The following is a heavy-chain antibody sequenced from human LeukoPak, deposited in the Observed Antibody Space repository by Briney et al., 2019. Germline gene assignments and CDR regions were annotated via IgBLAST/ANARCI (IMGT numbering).Heavy chain of an antibody. CDR3: AKGVAVASPYYFDY. J-gene: IGHJ4*02. D-gene: IGHD6-19*01. CDR1: GFTFSSYA. CDR2: ISGSGSST. V-gene: IGHV3-23*01. Sequence: GGSLRLSCAASGFTFSSYAMRWVRQAPGRGRAWVSPISGSGSSTYYADSVKGRFTISRDNSKNTLYLQMNSLRAEDTAVYYCAKGVAVASPYYFDYWGQGTLVTVSS.